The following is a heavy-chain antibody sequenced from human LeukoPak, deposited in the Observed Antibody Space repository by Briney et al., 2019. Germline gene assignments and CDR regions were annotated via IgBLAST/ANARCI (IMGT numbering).Heavy chain of an antibody. CDR3: AKGMGYYDILTGLDY. D-gene: IGHD3-9*01. V-gene: IGHV3-43D*03. CDR1: GFAFSSYA. Sequence: GSLRLSCAASGFAFSSYAMSWVRQAPGKGLEWVSLISWDGGSTYYADSVKGRFTISRDNSKNSLYLQMNSLRAEDTALYYCAKGMGYYDILTGLDYWGQGTLVTVSS. J-gene: IGHJ4*02. CDR2: ISWDGGST.